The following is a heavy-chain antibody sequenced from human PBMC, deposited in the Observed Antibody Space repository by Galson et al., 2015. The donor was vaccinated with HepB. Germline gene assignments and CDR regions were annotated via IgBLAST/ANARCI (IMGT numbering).Heavy chain of an antibody. CDR1: GFTFSSYV. D-gene: IGHD3-16*01. CDR3: AKETLGGCAVDY. J-gene: IGHJ4*02. CDR2: ISGSGGST. V-gene: IGHV3-23*01. Sequence: SLRLSCAASGFTFSSYVMSWVRQAPGKGLEWVSAISGSGGSTYYADSVKGRFTISRDNSKNTLYLQMNSLRAEDTAVYYCAKETLGGCAVDYWGQGTLVTVSS.